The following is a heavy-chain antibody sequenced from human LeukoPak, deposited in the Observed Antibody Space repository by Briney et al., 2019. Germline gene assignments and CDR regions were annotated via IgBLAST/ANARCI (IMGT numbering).Heavy chain of an antibody. J-gene: IGHJ4*02. CDR2: INRDGSEK. CDR1: GFSLSSYW. Sequence: GSLRLSCAASGFSLSSYWMSWVRQAPGKGLEWVANINRDGSEKYYVDSVKGRFTISRDNGKNSLYLQMNSLRAEDTAVYFYARGYGSGTFYDSWGQGTLVSVSS. CDR3: ARGYGSGTFYDS. V-gene: IGHV3-7*04. D-gene: IGHD3-10*01.